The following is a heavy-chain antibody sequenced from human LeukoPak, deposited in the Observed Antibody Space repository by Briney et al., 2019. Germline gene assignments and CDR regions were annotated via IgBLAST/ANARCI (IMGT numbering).Heavy chain of an antibody. Sequence: GESLRLSCAASGFTFSSYWMSWVRQAPGKGLQWVANIKQGGSEKYYVDSVKGRFTISRDNAKKSLYLQMNSLRAEDTAVYYCARDDNWNYEDYWGQGTLVTVSS. V-gene: IGHV3-7*01. CDR1: GFTFSSYW. D-gene: IGHD1-7*01. CDR2: IKQGGSEK. CDR3: ARDDNWNYEDY. J-gene: IGHJ4*02.